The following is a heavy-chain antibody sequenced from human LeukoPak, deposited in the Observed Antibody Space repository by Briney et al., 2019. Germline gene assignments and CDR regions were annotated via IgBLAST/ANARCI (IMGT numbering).Heavy chain of an antibody. CDR3: ARLALGYYYGMDV. CDR1: GGSISSSNFY. D-gene: IGHD3-16*01. V-gene: IGHV4-39*01. CDR2: IYYSGDT. J-gene: IGHJ6*02. Sequence: SETLSLTCTVSGGSISSSNFYWVWIRQPPGKGLEWIGSIYYSGDTYYNPSLKSRATISVDTSRNQVSLKLSSVTAADTAVYYCARLALGYYYGMDVWGQGTTVTVSS.